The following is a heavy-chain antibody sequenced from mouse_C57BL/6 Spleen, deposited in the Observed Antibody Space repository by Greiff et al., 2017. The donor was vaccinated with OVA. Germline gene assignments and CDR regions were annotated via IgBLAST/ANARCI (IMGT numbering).Heavy chain of an antibody. Sequence: QVQLQQPGAELVMPGASVKLSCKASGYTFTSYWMHWVKQRPGQGLEWIGEIDPSDSYTNYNQKFKGKSTLTVDKSSSTAYMQLSSLTSEDSAVYYCARGGYGSRGYAMDYWGQGTSVTVSS. CDR3: ARGGYGSRGYAMDY. V-gene: IGHV1-69*01. CDR2: IDPSDSYT. CDR1: GYTFTSYW. D-gene: IGHD1-1*01. J-gene: IGHJ4*01.